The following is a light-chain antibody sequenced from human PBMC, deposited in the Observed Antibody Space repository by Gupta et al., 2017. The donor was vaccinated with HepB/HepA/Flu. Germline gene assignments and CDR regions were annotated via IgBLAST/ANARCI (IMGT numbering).Light chain of an antibody. CDR1: QGVGSY. CDR2: AAS. V-gene: IGKV1-9*01. J-gene: IGKJ1*01. Sequence: DIHLTHSPSFLSASVGDRFTLTCRASQGVGSYFDWYQQKPGKAPKILIYAASTVQSGVPSRFSGSGSGTEFTLTISSRQPEDFAVYYCQQRHHSPFAFGQGTQVEIK. CDR3: QQRHHSPFA.